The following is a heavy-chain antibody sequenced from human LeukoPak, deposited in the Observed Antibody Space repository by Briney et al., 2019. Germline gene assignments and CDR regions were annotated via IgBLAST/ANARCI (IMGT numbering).Heavy chain of an antibody. J-gene: IGHJ3*02. Sequence: PGGTLRLSCAASGFTFNNYAMTWVRQAPGEGLQWVSSVISNGGSTYHADSVRGRFTISRDNSKNTLYLQMNSLRAEDTAIYYCARRLHSYYDYVWGSYRYTEDAFDIWGQGTMVTVSS. D-gene: IGHD3-16*02. CDR3: ARRLHSYYDYVWGSYRYTEDAFDI. CDR2: VISNGGST. V-gene: IGHV3-23*01. CDR1: GFTFNNYA.